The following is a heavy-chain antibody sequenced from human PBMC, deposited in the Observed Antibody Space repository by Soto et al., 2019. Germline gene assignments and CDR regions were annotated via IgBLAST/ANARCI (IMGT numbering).Heavy chain of an antibody. J-gene: IGHJ3*02. CDR1: GFTFSSYS. CDR3: ATGPSGAFDI. Sequence: EVPLVESGGGLVQPGGSLRLSCAASGFTFSSYSMNWVRQAPGKGLEWISYISSSGNTIYNADSVKGRFTISRDNAKNSLYLQMNSLRDEDTAVYYCATGPSGAFDIWGQGTMVTVSS. D-gene: IGHD3-10*01. V-gene: IGHV3-48*02. CDR2: ISSSGNTI.